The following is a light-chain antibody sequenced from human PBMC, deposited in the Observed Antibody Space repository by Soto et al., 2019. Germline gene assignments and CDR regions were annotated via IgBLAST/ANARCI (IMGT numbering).Light chain of an antibody. V-gene: IGKV1-17*01. CDR2: AAS. CDR3: LQHNSYPWT. J-gene: IGKJ1*01. CDR1: LGIRND. Sequence: DIQMTQSPSSLSASVGDRVTITCRASLGIRNDLGWYQQKRGKPPKRLIYAASRLQSGVPPRFSRSGSGTQFTLTISSLQPEDFAAYYCLQHNSYPWTFGQGTKVEMK.